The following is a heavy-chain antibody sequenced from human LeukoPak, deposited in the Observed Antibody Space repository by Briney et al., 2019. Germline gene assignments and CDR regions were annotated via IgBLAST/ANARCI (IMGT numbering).Heavy chain of an antibody. Sequence: GWSLRLSCAASGFNFSDYYMSWIRQAPGKGLEWVSYISSSGSTIYYADSVKGRFTISRDNARNSLYLQMNILRAEDTAVYYCARRSNDYGDYYFDYWGQGTLVTVSS. J-gene: IGHJ4*02. CDR3: ARRSNDYGDYYFDY. CDR1: GFNFSDYY. V-gene: IGHV3-11*04. CDR2: ISSSGSTI. D-gene: IGHD4-17*01.